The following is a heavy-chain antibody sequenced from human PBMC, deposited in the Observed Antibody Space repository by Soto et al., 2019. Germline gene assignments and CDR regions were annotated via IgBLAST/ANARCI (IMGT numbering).Heavy chain of an antibody. V-gene: IGHV4-31*03. CDR1: GGSIGGYGYS. D-gene: IGHD6-13*01. CDR2: VHYSGTT. Sequence: QVQLQESGRGLVEPSQTLSLTCTVSGGSIGGYGYSWSWIRHHPGKGLEWIVYVHYSGTTYYKPALTSRLTLSVDTSKTQFSLNLRTVTAADTAVYYCAMGWTAGAGWANWFDLWGQGTLVPVSS. J-gene: IGHJ5*02. CDR3: AMGWTAGAGWANWFDL.